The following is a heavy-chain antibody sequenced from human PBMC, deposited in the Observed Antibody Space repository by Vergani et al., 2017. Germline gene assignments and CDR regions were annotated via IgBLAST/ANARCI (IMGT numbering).Heavy chain of an antibody. V-gene: IGHV3-21*01. Sequence: EVQLLESGGSLKQPGGSVRLSCAASGFTFSTYAMHWVRQAPGKGLEWVSSISSSSSYIYYADSVKGRFTISRDNAKNSLYLQMNSLRAEDTAVYYCARDREIAAAGHYYYYYGMDVWGQGTTVTVSS. CDR3: ARDREIAAAGHYYYYYGMDV. D-gene: IGHD6-13*01. J-gene: IGHJ6*02. CDR2: ISSSSSYI. CDR1: GFTFSTYA.